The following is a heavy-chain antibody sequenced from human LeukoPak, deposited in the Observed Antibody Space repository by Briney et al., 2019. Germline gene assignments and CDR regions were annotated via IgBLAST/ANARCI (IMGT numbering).Heavy chain of an antibody. CDR3: AKVPNIVVVVAATN. CDR2: ISGSGGST. V-gene: IGHV3-23*01. J-gene: IGHJ4*02. Sequence: GGSLRLSCAASGFTFSSYAMSWVRQAPGKGLEWVSAISGSGGSTYYADSFKGRFTISRDNSKNTLYLQMNSLRAEDTAVYYCAKVPNIVVVVAATNWGQGTLVTVSS. D-gene: IGHD2-15*01. CDR1: GFTFSSYA.